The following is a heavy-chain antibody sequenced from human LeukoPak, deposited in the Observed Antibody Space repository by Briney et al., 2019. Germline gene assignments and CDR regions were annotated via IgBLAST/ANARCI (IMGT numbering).Heavy chain of an antibody. CDR3: ARDSGVGSFGAFDI. Sequence: GGSLRLSCAASGFTFSSYSMNWVRQAPGKGLEWVSYISSSSSTIYYADSVKGRFTISRDNAKNSLYLQMNGLRAEDTAVYYCARDSGVGSFGAFDIWGQGTMVTVSS. V-gene: IGHV3-48*01. D-gene: IGHD1-26*01. J-gene: IGHJ3*02. CDR2: ISSSSSTI. CDR1: GFTFSSYS.